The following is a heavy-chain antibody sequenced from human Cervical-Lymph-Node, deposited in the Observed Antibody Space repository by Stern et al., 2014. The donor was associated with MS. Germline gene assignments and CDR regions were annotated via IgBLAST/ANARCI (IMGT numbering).Heavy chain of an antibody. Sequence: EVQLVESGGGLVQPGGSLRLSCVASGFTFSSHWMHWVRHVPGKGLVWVSRINSEGSRTSYADSVKDRFTISRDNAKHTVYLQLNSLRAEDTGVYYCTRDRLVGPTAFDFWGQGTLVTVSS. D-gene: IGHD1-26*01. CDR1: GFTFSSHW. CDR2: INSEGSRT. V-gene: IGHV3-74*01. CDR3: TRDRLVGPTAFDF. J-gene: IGHJ4*02.